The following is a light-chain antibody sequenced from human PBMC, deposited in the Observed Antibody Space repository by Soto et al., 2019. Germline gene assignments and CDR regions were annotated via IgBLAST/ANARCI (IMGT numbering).Light chain of an antibody. J-gene: IGKJ1*01. Sequence: DIQMTQSPSTLSASVGDRVTITCRASQSISSWLAWYQQKPGKAPKLLIYKASTLESGVPSNFSGSGSGTEFTLTISRLEPEDFVVFYCYQYGSTPPTFGQGTKVEIK. V-gene: IGKV1-5*03. CDR2: KAS. CDR1: QSISSW. CDR3: YQYGSTPPT.